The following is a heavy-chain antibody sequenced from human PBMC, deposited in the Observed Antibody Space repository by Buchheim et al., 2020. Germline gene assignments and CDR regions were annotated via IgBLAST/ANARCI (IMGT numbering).Heavy chain of an antibody. Sequence: EVQLLESGGGLVQPGGSLRLSCAASGFTFSSYAMSWVRQAPGKGLEWVSAISGSGGSTYYADSVKGRFTISRANSKNTLYLQMNSLRAEDTAVYYRASCLVKYYYYYYGMDVWGQGTT. CDR3: ASCLVKYYYYYYGMDV. CDR1: GFTFSSYA. V-gene: IGHV3-23*01. J-gene: IGHJ6*02. D-gene: IGHD5/OR15-5a*01. CDR2: ISGSGGST.